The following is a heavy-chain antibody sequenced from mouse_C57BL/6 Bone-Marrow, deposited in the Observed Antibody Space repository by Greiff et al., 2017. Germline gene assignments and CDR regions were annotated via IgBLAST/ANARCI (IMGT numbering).Heavy chain of an antibody. Sequence: EVKLVESGGDLVKPGGSLKLSCAASGFTFSSYGMSWVRQTPDKRLEWVATISSGGSYTYYPDSVKGRFTISRDNAKNTLYLQMSSLESEDTAMYYCARRGLLRLFDYWGQGTTLTVSS. J-gene: IGHJ2*01. V-gene: IGHV5-6*02. CDR2: ISSGGSYT. CDR3: ARRGLLRLFDY. D-gene: IGHD1-2*01. CDR1: GFTFSSYG.